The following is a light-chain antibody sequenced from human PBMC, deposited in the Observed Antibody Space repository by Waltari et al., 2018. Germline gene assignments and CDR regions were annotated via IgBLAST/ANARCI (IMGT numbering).Light chain of an antibody. CDR3: QQYNTYPWT. V-gene: IGKV1-5*03. CDR2: MAS. J-gene: IGKJ1*01. CDR1: QSISTW. Sequence: DIQMTQSPSTLSASVGDRVTITCRASQSISTWLAWYQQKPGKAPKLLIYMASTLESGVPSRFSGSGSGTEFTLTISILQPDDFATYCCQQYNTYPWTFGQGTKVEIK.